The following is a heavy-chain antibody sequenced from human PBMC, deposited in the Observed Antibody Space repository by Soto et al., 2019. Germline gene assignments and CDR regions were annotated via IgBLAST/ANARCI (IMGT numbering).Heavy chain of an antibody. Sequence: QVQLQESGPGLLKPSETLSLTCTVSYASVTSGTYYWTWIRQPPGKGLEWIGYVAYGGRPNYNRSLKRRLTISIDESKNHFSLTPTSVTPADSGMYYLAGDRGGPGPTFDLWGQGSLVSVSS. J-gene: IGHJ4*02. CDR2: VAYGGRP. D-gene: IGHD2-2*01. CDR3: AGDRGGPGPTFDL. V-gene: IGHV4-61*03. CDR1: YASVTSGTYY.